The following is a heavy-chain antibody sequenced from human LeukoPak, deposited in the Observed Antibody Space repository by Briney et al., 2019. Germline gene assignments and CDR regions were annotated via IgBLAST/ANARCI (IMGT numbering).Heavy chain of an antibody. J-gene: IGHJ4*02. CDR2: IYYSGST. Sequence: SETLSLTCTVSGGSISSYYWSWIRQPPGKGLEWIGYIYYSGSTNYNPSLKSRVTISVDTSKNQFSLKLSSVTAADTAVYYCARGQGTMNVASDYWGQGTLVTVSS. CDR3: ARGQGTMNVASDY. CDR1: GGSISSYY. D-gene: IGHD3-22*01. V-gene: IGHV4-59*01.